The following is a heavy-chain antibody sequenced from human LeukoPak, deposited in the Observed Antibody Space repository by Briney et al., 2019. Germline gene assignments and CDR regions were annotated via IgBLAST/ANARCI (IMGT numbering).Heavy chain of an antibody. J-gene: IGHJ5*02. CDR3: ARARFPISSWSGLDGFEP. CDR2: FRVDNGNT. D-gene: IGHD6-13*01. V-gene: IGHV1-18*01. Sequence: PSVNVSCTASGYTFSRFVISWVRQSPGQGRGGMGWFRVDNGNTNYARKPQGRVTLTTDTSTSKTYMELRSLPSDDTAVYSWARARFPISSWSGLDGFEPWGQGTLVTVSS. CDR1: GYTFSRFV.